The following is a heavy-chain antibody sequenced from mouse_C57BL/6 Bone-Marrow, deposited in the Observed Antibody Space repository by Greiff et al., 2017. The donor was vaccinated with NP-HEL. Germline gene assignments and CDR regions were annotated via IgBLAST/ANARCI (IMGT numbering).Heavy chain of an antibody. CDR3: ARHAYYSGIDY. V-gene: IGHV5-12*01. CDR2: ISNGGGST. D-gene: IGHD1-1*01. J-gene: IGHJ2*01. CDR1: GFTFSDYY. Sequence: DVHLVESGGGLVQPGGSLKLSCAASGFTFSDYYMYWVRQTPEKRLEWVAYISNGGGSTYYPDTVKGRFTISRDNAKNTRYLQMSRLKSEDTAMYYCARHAYYSGIDYWGQGTTLTVSS.